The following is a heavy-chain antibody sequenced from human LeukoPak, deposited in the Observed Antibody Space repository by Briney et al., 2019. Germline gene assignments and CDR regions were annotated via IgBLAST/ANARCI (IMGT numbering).Heavy chain of an antibody. D-gene: IGHD2-2*01. CDR3: AKAGVVVPAD. V-gene: IGHV3-30*18. CDR1: GFTFSSYG. CDR2: ISYDGSNK. Sequence: TGGSLRLSCAASGFTFSSYGMHWVRQAPGKGLEWVAVISYDGSNKYYADSVMGRFTISRDNSKNTLYLQMNSLRAEDTAVYYCAKAGVVVPADWGQGTLVTVSS. J-gene: IGHJ4*02.